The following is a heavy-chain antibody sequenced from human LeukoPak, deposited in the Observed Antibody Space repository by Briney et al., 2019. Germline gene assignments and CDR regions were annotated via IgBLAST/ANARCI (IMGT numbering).Heavy chain of an antibody. V-gene: IGHV1-69*04. Sequence: ASVKVSCKASGGTFSSYAISWVRQAPGQGLEWMGRIIPIFGIANYAQKFQGRVTITADKSTSTAYMELSSLRSEDTAVYYCARGSQDSSGYSDYWGQGTLVTVSS. CDR2: IIPIFGIA. CDR1: GGTFSSYA. J-gene: IGHJ4*02. D-gene: IGHD3-22*01. CDR3: ARGSQDSSGYSDY.